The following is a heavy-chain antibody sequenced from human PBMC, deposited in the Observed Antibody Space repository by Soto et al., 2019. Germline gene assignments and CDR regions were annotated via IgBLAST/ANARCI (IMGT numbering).Heavy chain of an antibody. CDR2: IERDDDDK. Sequence: SGPSLVNPTETLTVTCTFSGFSLTIPGMCVSWIRQSPGKALEWLALIERDDDDKYYSTSLKTRLTISKDNRKNQVVLTMANMDPADTSTYYCARSKRGPRRSNGMDVWGQATTVPVSS. CDR3: ARSKRGPRRSNGMDV. V-gene: IGHV2-70*13. D-gene: IGHD3-10*01. CDR1: GFSLTIPGMC. J-gene: IGHJ6*02.